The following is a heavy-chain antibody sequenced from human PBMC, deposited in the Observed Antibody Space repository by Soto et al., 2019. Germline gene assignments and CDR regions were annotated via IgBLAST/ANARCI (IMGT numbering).Heavy chain of an antibody. V-gene: IGHV4-34*01. D-gene: IGHD2-15*01. CDR1: GGSFSGYY. J-gene: IGHJ6*02. Sequence: SETLSLTCAVYGGSFSGYYWSWIRQPPGKGLEGIGEINHSGSTNYNPSLKSRVTISVDTSKNQFSLKLSSVTAADTAVYYCARGGRVYYYYGMDVWGQGTTVTVS. CDR3: ARGGRVYYYYGMDV. CDR2: INHSGST.